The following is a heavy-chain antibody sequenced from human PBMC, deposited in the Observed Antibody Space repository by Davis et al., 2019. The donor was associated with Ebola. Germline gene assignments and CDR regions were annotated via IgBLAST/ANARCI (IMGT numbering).Heavy chain of an antibody. J-gene: IGHJ6*03. CDR3: ARGDLLEWLLTYYYMDV. CDR1: GYTFTGYS. D-gene: IGHD3-3*01. CDR2: INPSSGGT. Sequence: ASVKVSCKASGYTFTGYSMHWVRQAPGQGLEWMGWINPSSGGTNSAQKFQGRVTMTRDTSISTAYMELSRLRSDDTAVYYCARGDLLEWLLTYYYMDVWGKGTTVTVSS. V-gene: IGHV1-2*02.